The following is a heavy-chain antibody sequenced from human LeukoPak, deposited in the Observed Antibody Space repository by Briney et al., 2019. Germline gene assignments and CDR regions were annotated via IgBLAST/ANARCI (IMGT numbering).Heavy chain of an antibody. CDR1: GFTFSSYD. Sequence: GGSLRLSCAASGFTFSSYDMSWVRQAPGKGLEWVSAISGSGGSTYYADSVKGRFTISRDNSKNTLYLQMNSLRAEDTAVYYCAKDLVTMFRGDDAFDIWGQGTIVTVSS. CDR3: AKDLVTMFRGDDAFDI. D-gene: IGHD3-10*01. CDR2: ISGSGGST. V-gene: IGHV3-23*01. J-gene: IGHJ3*02.